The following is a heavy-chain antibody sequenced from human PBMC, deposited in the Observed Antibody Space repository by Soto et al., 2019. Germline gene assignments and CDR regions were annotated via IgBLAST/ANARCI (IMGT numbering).Heavy chain of an antibody. J-gene: IGHJ4*02. CDR1: GFSFSTYW. D-gene: IGHD3-16*01. V-gene: IGHV3-7*03. CDR2: MKNDGSET. CDR3: AKGGHIDF. Sequence: RRLSCAASGFSFSTYWMSWVRQAPGKGLEWVANMKNDGSETYYVDSVKGRFTISRDNAKTSLYLQMNSLRAEDTAVYYCAKGGHIDFCGPGTLVTVSS.